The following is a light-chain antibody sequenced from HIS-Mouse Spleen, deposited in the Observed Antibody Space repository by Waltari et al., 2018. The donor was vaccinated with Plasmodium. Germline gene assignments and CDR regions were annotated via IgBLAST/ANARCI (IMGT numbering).Light chain of an antibody. V-gene: IGLV2-8*01. J-gene: IGLJ2*01. CDR3: SSYAGSNNLV. CDR2: EVS. CDR1: SSDVGGYHS. Sequence: QSALTQPPSASGSPGQSVTISCTGTSSDVGGYHSVSWYQQHPGKAPKLLNYEVSKRPAGVPDRFSGSKSGNTASLTVSGLQAEDEADYYCSSYAGSNNLVFGGGTKLTVL.